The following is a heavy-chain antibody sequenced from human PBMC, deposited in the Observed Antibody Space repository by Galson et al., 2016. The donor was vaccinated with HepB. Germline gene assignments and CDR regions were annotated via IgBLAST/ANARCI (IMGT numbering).Heavy chain of an antibody. CDR3: PHFSRAWYGVGGAFDI. Sequence: PALVKPTQTLTLTCTFSGFSLSPSGVGVGWIRQPPGKALEWLALISLDGDKPYSPSLRSRLTITKDTSENQVVLTIPNMDTVDTVTYYGPHFSRAWYGVGGAFDIGGQGTTVTVSS. CDR1: GFSLSPSGVG. D-gene: IGHD6-19*01. CDR2: ISLDGDK. J-gene: IGHJ3*02. V-gene: IGHV2-5*02.